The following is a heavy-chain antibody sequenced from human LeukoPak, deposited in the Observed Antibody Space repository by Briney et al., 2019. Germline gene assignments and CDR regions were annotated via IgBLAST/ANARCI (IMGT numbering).Heavy chain of an antibody. D-gene: IGHD6-13*01. Sequence: SETLSLTCAVYGGSFSGYYRSWIRQPPGKGLEWIGEINHSGSTNYNPSLKSRVTISVDTSKNQFSLKLSSVTAADTAVYYCARGRVAAAGKRWFDPWGQGTLVTVSS. CDR3: ARGRVAAAGKRWFDP. V-gene: IGHV4-34*01. CDR2: INHSGST. CDR1: GGSFSGYY. J-gene: IGHJ5*02.